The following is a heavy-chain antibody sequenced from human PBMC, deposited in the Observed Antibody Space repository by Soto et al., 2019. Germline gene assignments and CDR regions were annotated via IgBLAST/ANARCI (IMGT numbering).Heavy chain of an antibody. CDR3: ARATEDYGDAYDV. CDR2: AYHSGNT. J-gene: IGHJ3*01. CDR1: GASVTLSNW. D-gene: IGHD4-17*01. V-gene: IGHV4-4*02. Sequence: QMQLQQSGPGLVKPSGTLSLTCTVSGASVTLSNWWTWIRQSPGRGLEWIGQAYHSGNTNYNPSLETRVTISVDTSKNQFSLNLTSVTAADTAVYYCARATEDYGDAYDVWGQGTSVTVSS.